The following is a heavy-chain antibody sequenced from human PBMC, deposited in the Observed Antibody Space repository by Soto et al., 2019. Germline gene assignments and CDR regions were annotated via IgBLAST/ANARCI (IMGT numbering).Heavy chain of an antibody. CDR1: GYSITTYW. Sequence: GESLKISCKGSGYSITTYWIGWVRQMPGKGLEWMGIIYPGDSDMKYSPSVQGQVTISADKSISTAYLQWSSLKASDTAMYYCANIQRTMATGAFDYWGQGTLVTVSS. CDR2: IYPGDSDM. V-gene: IGHV5-51*01. D-gene: IGHD5-12*01. CDR3: ANIQRTMATGAFDY. J-gene: IGHJ4*02.